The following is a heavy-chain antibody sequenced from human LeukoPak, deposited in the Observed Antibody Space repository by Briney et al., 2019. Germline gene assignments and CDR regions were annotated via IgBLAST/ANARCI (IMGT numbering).Heavy chain of an antibody. Sequence: PGGSLRLSCAASRYIFGINEMNWVRQAPGRGLEWISYISSNSLATYDADSVRGRFTISRDNAKNTLFLHMSSLRVEDTAIYYCARGAVAASFDSWGQGTLVTVSS. V-gene: IGHV3-48*03. CDR2: ISSNSLAT. J-gene: IGHJ4*02. CDR1: RYIFGINE. D-gene: IGHD6-19*01. CDR3: ARGAVAASFDS.